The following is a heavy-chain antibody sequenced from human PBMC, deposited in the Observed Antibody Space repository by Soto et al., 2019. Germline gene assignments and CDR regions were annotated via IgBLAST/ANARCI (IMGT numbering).Heavy chain of an antibody. V-gene: IGHV4-4*07. CDR1: GGALTKYY. D-gene: IGHD3-3*01. Sequence: SETLSLTCTVSGGALTKYYWSWVRQPAGKGLEWVGGICTSGNVVSKASLMSRSTTSVDTSKNQNSLRLHSVNAADTAVYYCARDNNDFWSLYPLAFDYWGQGALVTVSS. J-gene: IGHJ4*02. CDR3: ARDNNDFWSLYPLAFDY. CDR2: ICTSGNV.